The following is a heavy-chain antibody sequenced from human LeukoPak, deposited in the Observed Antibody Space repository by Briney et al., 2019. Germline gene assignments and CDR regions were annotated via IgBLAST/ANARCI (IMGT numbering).Heavy chain of an antibody. V-gene: IGHV1-69*06. CDR2: IIPIFGTA. D-gene: IGHD2-15*01. CDR1: GGTFSGYA. CDR3: ARDGGYCSGGSCYSYAFDI. J-gene: IGHJ3*02. Sequence: ASVKVSCKASGGTFSGYAISWVRQAPGQGLEWMGGIIPIFGTANYAQKFQGRVTITADKSTSTAYMELSSLRSEDTAVYYCARDGGYCSGGSCYSYAFDIWGQGTMVTVSS.